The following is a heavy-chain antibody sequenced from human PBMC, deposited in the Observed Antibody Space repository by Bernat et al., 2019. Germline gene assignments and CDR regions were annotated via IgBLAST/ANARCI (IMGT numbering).Heavy chain of an antibody. CDR1: GYSFTSYW. V-gene: IGHV5-51*01. CDR3: ARHNLDYYYGMDV. J-gene: IGHJ6*04. Sequence: EVQLVQSGAEVKNPGDSLKISCNGSGYSFTSYWIGWVRQMPGKGLEWMEIIYPGDSDTRYSPSFQGQVTISADKYISTAYLQWSRLKASDTAMYYCARHNLDYYYGMDVWGKGTTVTVSS. CDR2: IYPGDSDT. D-gene: IGHD1-14*01.